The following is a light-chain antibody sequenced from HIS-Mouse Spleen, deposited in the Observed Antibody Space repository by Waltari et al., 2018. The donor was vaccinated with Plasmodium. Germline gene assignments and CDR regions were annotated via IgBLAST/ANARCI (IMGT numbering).Light chain of an antibody. J-gene: IGLJ1*01. V-gene: IGLV2-11*01. CDR1: SSDVGGYNY. Sequence: QSALTQPRSVSGSPGQSVTISCTGTSSDVGGYNYVSWYQQHPGKAPNRMIDDVSKRPSGVPDRFSGCKSGNTASLTISGLQAEDEADYYCCSYAGSYTYVFGTGTKVTVL. CDR3: CSYAGSYTYV. CDR2: DVS.